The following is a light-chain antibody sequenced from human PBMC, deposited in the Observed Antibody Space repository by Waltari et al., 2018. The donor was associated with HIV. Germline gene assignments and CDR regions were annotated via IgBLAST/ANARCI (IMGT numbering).Light chain of an antibody. CDR2: GNG. CDR3: QSYDSSLTTWV. J-gene: IGLJ3*02. CDR1: SSNIGAGYD. V-gene: IGLV1-40*01. Sequence: QSVLTQPPSVSGAPGQRVTISCTGSSSNIGAGYDVHWYQQLPGTAPKLLIYGNGNRPSWVPDRFSGSKSGTSASLAITGLQAADEADYYCQSYDSSLTTWVFGGGTKLTVL.